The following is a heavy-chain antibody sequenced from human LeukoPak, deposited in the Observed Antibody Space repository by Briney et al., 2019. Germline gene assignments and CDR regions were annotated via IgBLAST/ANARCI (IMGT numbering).Heavy chain of an antibody. Sequence: PSETLSLTCAVYGGSFSGYYWSWIRQPPGKGLEWIGEINHSGSTNYNPSLKSRVTISVDTSKNRFSLKLSSVTAADTAVYYCARGRLLWFGELFFDYWGQGTLVTVSS. CDR3: ARGRLLWFGELFFDY. CDR2: INHSGST. V-gene: IGHV4-34*01. J-gene: IGHJ4*02. CDR1: GGSFSGYY. D-gene: IGHD3-10*01.